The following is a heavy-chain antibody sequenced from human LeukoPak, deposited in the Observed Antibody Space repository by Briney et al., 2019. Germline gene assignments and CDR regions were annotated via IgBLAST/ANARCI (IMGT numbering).Heavy chain of an antibody. CDR3: ARSIVVSVNYFYYGMDV. Sequence: SETLSLTCTVSGGSISSCYWNWIRQPPGKGLEWIGYIYYSGSTNYNPSLKSRVTISVDTSKNQFSLKLSSVTAADTAVYYCARSIVVSVNYFYYGMDVWGQGTTVTVSS. CDR1: GGSISSCY. CDR2: IYYSGST. V-gene: IGHV4-59*08. J-gene: IGHJ6*02. D-gene: IGHD3-22*01.